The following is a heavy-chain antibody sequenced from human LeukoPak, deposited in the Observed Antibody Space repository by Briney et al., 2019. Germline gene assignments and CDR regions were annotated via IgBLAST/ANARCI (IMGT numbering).Heavy chain of an antibody. D-gene: IGHD3-10*01. J-gene: IGHJ4*02. Sequence: ESLKISCKGSGYSFTSYWIGWGRRMPGKGREGMGIFYPGDSDTRYSPSFQGQVTISADKSISTAYLQWSSLKASDTAMYYCARHPLWFGELLPYYFDYWGQGTLVTVSS. V-gene: IGHV5-51*01. CDR2: FYPGDSDT. CDR3: ARHPLWFGELLPYYFDY. CDR1: GYSFTSYW.